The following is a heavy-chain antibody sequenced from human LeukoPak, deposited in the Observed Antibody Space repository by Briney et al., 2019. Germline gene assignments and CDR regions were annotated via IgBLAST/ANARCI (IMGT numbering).Heavy chain of an antibody. CDR2: IYYSGST. CDR3: AREFRAAADPFDY. V-gene: IGHV4-39*07. J-gene: IGHJ4*02. Sequence: SETLSLTCTVSGGSISSSSYYWGWLRQPPGKGLEWIGSIYYSGSTYYNPSLKSRVTISVDTSKNQFSLKLSSVTAADTAVYYCAREFRAAADPFDYWGQGTLVTVSS. CDR1: GGSISSSSYY. D-gene: IGHD6-13*01.